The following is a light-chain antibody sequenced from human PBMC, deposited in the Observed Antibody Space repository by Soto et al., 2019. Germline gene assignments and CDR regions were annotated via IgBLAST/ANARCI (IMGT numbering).Light chain of an antibody. CDR2: AAS. CDR3: QKYNSAPWT. Sequence: DIQMTQSPSSLSASVGDRVTITCRASQGISNYLAWYQQKPGKVPRLLIFAASTLQSGAPSRFRGAGSETDFTLTINGRQPEDVATYYCQKYNSAPWTFGQGTKVEIK. V-gene: IGKV1-27*01. CDR1: QGISNY. J-gene: IGKJ1*01.